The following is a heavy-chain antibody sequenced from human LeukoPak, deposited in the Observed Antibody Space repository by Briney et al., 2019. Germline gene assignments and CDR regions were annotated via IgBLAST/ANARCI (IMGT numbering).Heavy chain of an antibody. CDR3: ARASSSWSFDY. D-gene: IGHD6-13*01. CDR1: GFTFSSYA. V-gene: IGHV3-30*04. CDR2: ISYDGSNK. J-gene: IGHJ4*02. Sequence: GGSLRLSCAASGFTFSSYAMHWVRQAPGKGLEWVAVISYDGSNKYYADSVKGRFTISRDNSKNTLYLQMNSLRAEDTAVYYCARASSSWSFDYWGQGTLGTVSA.